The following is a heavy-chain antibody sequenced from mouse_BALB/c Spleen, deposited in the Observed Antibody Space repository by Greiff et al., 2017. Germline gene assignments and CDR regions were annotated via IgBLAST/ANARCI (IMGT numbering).Heavy chain of an antibody. V-gene: IGHV3-6*02. D-gene: IGHD2-1*01. J-gene: IGHJ2*01. CDR3: ATIYYGNPEGYFDY. Sequence: EVKLMESGPGLVKPSQSLSLTCSVTGYSITSGYYWNWIRQFPGNKLEWMGYISYDGSNNYNPSLKNRISITRDTSKNQFFLKLNSVTTEDTATYYCATIYYGNPEGYFDYWGQGTTLTVSS. CDR2: ISYDGSN. CDR1: GYSITSGYY.